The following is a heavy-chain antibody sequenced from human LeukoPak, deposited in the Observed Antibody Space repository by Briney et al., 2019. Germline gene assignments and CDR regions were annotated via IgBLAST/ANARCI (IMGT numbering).Heavy chain of an antibody. V-gene: IGHV3-53*01. Sequence: GGSLRLSCAASGFTVSSNYMSWVRQAPGKGLEWVSVIFSGGSTYYADSVKGRFTISRDNSKNTLYLQMNSLRAEDTAVYYCARAHITMVRGYWFDPWGQGTLVTVSS. CDR3: ARAHITMVRGYWFDP. D-gene: IGHD3-10*01. CDR2: IFSGGST. CDR1: GFTVSSNY. J-gene: IGHJ5*02.